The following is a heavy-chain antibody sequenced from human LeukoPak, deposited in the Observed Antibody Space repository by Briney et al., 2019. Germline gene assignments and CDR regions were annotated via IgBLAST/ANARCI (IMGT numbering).Heavy chain of an antibody. CDR2: ISSSSSYI. CDR3: ARQYYDSSGYLLYY. Sequence: PGGSLRLSCAASGFTFSSYEMNWVRQAPGKGLEWVSSISSSSSYIYYADSVKGRFTISRDNAKNSLYLQMNSLRAEDTAVYYCARQYYDSSGYLLYYWGQGTLVTVSS. V-gene: IGHV3-21*01. J-gene: IGHJ4*02. D-gene: IGHD3-22*01. CDR1: GFTFSSYE.